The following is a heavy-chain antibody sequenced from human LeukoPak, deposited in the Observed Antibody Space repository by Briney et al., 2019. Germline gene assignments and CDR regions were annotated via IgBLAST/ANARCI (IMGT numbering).Heavy chain of an antibody. CDR1: SGPFSRYY. Sequence: SETLSLTCTVSSGPFSRYYWGWIRQPPGKGLEWIGYIYYSGSTNYNPSLKSRITMSMDRSKKPFSLRLSSVTDADTALCYCARSDYDLLTGYSAVYFDFWGQGALVTVSS. CDR2: IYYSGST. CDR3: ARSDYDLLTGYSAVYFDF. V-gene: IGHV4-59*01. D-gene: IGHD3-9*01. J-gene: IGHJ4*02.